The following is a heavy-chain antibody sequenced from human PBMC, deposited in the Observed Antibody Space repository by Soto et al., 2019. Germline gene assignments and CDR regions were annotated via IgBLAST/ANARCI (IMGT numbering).Heavy chain of an antibody. Sequence: TGGSLRLSCAASGFTFSSYWMHWVRQAPGKGLVWVSHINSDGSSTTYADSVKGRFTISRDNAKNTLYLQMNSLRAEDTAVYYCAKAPTGDDAFDIWGQGTMVTVSS. CDR1: GFTFSSYW. CDR3: AKAPTGDDAFDI. D-gene: IGHD7-27*01. J-gene: IGHJ3*02. CDR2: INSDGSST. V-gene: IGHV3-74*01.